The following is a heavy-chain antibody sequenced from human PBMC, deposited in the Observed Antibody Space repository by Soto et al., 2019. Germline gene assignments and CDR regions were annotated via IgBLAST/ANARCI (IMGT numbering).Heavy chain of an antibody. CDR2: IIPIFGTA. CDR1: GGTFSSYA. D-gene: IGHD3-22*01. CDR3: ASSYYYDSSGYYSLGY. Sequence: SVKVSCKASGGTFSSYAISWVRQAPGQGLEWMGGIIPIFGTANYAQKFQGRVTITADESTSTAYMELSSLRSEDTAVYYCASSYYYDSSGYYSLGYWGQGTLVTVSS. J-gene: IGHJ4*02. V-gene: IGHV1-69*13.